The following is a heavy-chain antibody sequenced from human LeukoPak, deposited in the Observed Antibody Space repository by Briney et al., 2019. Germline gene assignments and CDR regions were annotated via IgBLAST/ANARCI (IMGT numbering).Heavy chain of an antibody. Sequence: PSETLSLTCTVSGGSISSSSYYWGWIRQPPGNGLEWIGSIYYSGSTYYNPSLKSRVTISVDTSKNQFSLKLSSVTAADTAVYYCARDVVAAAGTWDYWGQGTLVTVSS. CDR3: ARDVVAAAGTWDY. J-gene: IGHJ4*02. D-gene: IGHD6-13*01. V-gene: IGHV4-39*07. CDR1: GGSISSSSYY. CDR2: IYYSGST.